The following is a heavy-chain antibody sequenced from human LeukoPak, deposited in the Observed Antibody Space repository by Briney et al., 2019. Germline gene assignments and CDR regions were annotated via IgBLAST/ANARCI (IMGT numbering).Heavy chain of an antibody. CDR3: TRAITYFYGSVAYHWSDS. Sequence: TGGSLRLSCKTSGFTFSSYSMNWVRQAPGKGLMWVARIKSDGSTIYADSVQGRFTISRDNAKNTVYLQMNSLRVDDTAIYYCTRAITYFYGSVAYHWSDSWGQGTRVTVSS. V-gene: IGHV3-74*01. D-gene: IGHD3-10*01. CDR2: IKSDGST. J-gene: IGHJ5*01. CDR1: GFTFSSYS.